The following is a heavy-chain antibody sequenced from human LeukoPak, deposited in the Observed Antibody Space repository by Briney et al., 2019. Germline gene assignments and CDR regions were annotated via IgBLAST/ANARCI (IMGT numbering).Heavy chain of an antibody. D-gene: IGHD1-14*01. V-gene: IGHV3-23*01. Sequence: GGSLRLSCAASGFTFSSYAMSWVRQAPGKGLEWVSVIGSDSGGILYADSVKGRFTISRDNSKNTLYLQMNSLRADDTAVYYCAKYRTTIAPPRNFDYWGQGTLVTVSS. J-gene: IGHJ4*02. CDR1: GFTFSSYA. CDR3: AKYRTTIAPPRNFDY. CDR2: IGSDSGGI.